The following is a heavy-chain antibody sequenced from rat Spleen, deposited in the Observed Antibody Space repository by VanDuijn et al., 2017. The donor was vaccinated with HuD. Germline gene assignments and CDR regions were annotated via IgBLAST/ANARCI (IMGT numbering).Heavy chain of an antibody. J-gene: IGHJ2*01. CDR3: ARRHYGYTEYFAY. D-gene: IGHD1-9*01. V-gene: IGHV5-29*01. Sequence: EVQLVESDGGLVQPGRSLKLSCAASGFTFSDYYMAWVRQAPTKGLEWVATISSDGRRNYYRDSVKGRFTISRDNAKRTRSLQMDSLRSEDTATYYCARRHYGYTEYFAYWGQGVMVTVSA. CDR2: ISSDGRRN. CDR1: GFTFSDYY.